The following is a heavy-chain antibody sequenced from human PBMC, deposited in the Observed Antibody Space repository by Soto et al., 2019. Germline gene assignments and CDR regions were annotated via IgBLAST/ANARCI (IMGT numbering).Heavy chain of an antibody. CDR2: ISYDGSNK. J-gene: IGHJ6*02. CDR1: GFTFSNYG. D-gene: IGHD2-8*01. V-gene: IGHV3-30*18. CDR3: AKGTAVSPYYYYYGMDV. Sequence: QVQVVESGGGVVQPGRSLRLSCAASGFTFSNYGMHWVRQARGKGLEWVAIISYDGSNKYYADSVKGRFTISRDNPKNTLFLQMNSLRADDTAVYYCAKGTAVSPYYYYYGMDVWGQGTTVTVSS.